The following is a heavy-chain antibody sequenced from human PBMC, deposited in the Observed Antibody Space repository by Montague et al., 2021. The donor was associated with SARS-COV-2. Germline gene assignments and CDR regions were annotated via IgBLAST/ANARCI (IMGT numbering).Heavy chain of an antibody. Sequence: CAISGDSVFSNSATWHWHRQSPSTGLEWLGRTYYRSRWSNDYAVSVRSRIIINPDTSTNQFSLQLSSVTPEDTAVYFCARERWAVGVSFDYWGQGTLVTVSS. V-gene: IGHV6-1*01. CDR2: TYYRSRWSN. CDR1: GDSVFSNSAT. J-gene: IGHJ4*02. D-gene: IGHD1-26*01. CDR3: ARERWAVGVSFDY.